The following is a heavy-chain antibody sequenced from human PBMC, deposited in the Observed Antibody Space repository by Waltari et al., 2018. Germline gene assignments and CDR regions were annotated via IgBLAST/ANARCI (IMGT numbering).Heavy chain of an antibody. D-gene: IGHD3-9*01. J-gene: IGHJ6*02. CDR3: XRDXXRYDDIMTGXGYYGLDV. CDR1: GGSISSXSVY. Sequence: QVQLXESGPGLVRPSQTLSLTXTVSGGSISSXSVYWTWIRQPAGKGLEWVGHIFTSGSTKYNPSRXGRVSVSLDXSENXFSLRLXXVTXADSAVYXXXRDXXRYDDIMTGXGYYGLDVXGQGTTVTVSS. CDR2: IFTSGST. V-gene: IGHV4-61*02.